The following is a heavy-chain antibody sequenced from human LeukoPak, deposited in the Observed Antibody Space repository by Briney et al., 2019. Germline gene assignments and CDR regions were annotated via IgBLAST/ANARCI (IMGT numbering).Heavy chain of an antibody. CDR2: IYTSGNT. CDR1: GGSISSYY. D-gene: IGHD6-13*01. J-gene: IGHJ3*02. Sequence: SETLSLTCTVSGGSISSYYWIWIRQPAGKGLEWIGRIYTSGNTKYNPSLKSRVTMSVDTSKNQFSLKLTSVTAADTAMYYCRRAWQQLAYGFDIWGQGTMVTVSS. CDR3: RRAWQQLAYGFDI. V-gene: IGHV4-4*07.